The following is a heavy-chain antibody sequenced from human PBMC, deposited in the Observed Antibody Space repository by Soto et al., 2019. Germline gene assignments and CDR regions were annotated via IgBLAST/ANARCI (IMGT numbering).Heavy chain of an antibody. D-gene: IGHD2-2*01. CDR2: IIPIFGTA. CDR3: ARDGCSSTSCYGSGYYGMDV. V-gene: IGHV1-69*01. Sequence: QVQLVQSGAEVKKPGSSVKVSCKASGGTFSSYAISWVRQAPGQGLEWMGGIIPIFGTANYAQKSQGRVTITADESTSTAYMELSSLRSEDTAVYYCARDGCSSTSCYGSGYYGMDVWGQGTTVTVSS. J-gene: IGHJ6*02. CDR1: GGTFSSYA.